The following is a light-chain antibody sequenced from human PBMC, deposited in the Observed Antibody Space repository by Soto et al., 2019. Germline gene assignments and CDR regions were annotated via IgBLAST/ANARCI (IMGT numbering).Light chain of an antibody. CDR3: QQSYSNPLT. J-gene: IGKJ4*01. CDR2: AAS. CDR1: QSISRD. V-gene: IGKV1-39*01. Sequence: IHRAHSPSSLSASLGDRVTITFRASQSISRDLNWYQQKPGKAPKLLIYAASSLQSGVPSRFSGSGSGTYFTLTISSLQPEDFATYYCQQSYSNPLTFGGGTKVDIK.